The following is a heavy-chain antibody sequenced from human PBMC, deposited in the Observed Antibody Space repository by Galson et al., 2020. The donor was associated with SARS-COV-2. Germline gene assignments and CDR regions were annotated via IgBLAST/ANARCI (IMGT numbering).Heavy chain of an antibody. J-gene: IGHJ4*02. CDR3: VGRAVGGLIDS. V-gene: IGHV4-59*08. Sequence: SQTLSLTCSVSGDSISRQYWGWVRQSPGKGLEWIGYIHYGGFTNYNPPLKSRVTISVDTSKNQFSLKMTSLTAADSAFYFCVGRAVGGLIDSWGQGTRVTVS. CDR1: GDSISRQY. CDR2: IHYGGFT. D-gene: IGHD3-10*01.